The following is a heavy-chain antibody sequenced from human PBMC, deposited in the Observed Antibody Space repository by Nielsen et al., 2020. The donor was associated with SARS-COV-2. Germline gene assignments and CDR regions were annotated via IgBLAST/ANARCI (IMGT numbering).Heavy chain of an antibody. Sequence: SETLSLTCTVSGDSISNYYWSWIRQPPGKGLEWIGYFTFNGSPNYNPSLKSRVTISLDTSKSQFSLRLNSVTAADTAVYYCATNDLWSGYYLYWGQGTLVTVSS. CDR3: ATNDLWSGYYLY. D-gene: IGHD3-3*01. J-gene: IGHJ4*02. V-gene: IGHV4-59*13. CDR2: FTFNGSP. CDR1: GDSISNYY.